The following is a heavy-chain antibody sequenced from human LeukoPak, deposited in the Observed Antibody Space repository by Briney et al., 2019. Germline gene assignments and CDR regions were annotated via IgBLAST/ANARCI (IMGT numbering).Heavy chain of an antibody. J-gene: IGHJ4*02. CDR2: IYTSGST. V-gene: IGHV4-4*07. CDR1: GGSISSYY. CDR3: AREGYYYGSGSYIPHFDY. D-gene: IGHD3-10*01. Sequence: PSETLSLTCTVSGGSISSYYWSWIRQPAGKGLEWIGRIYTSGSTNYNPSLKSRVTMSVDTSKNQFSLKLSSVTAADTAVYYCAREGYYYGSGSYIPHFDYWGQGTLVTVSS.